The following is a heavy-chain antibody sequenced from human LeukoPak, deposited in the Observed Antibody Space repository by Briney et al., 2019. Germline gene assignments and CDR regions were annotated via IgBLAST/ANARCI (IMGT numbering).Heavy chain of an antibody. J-gene: IGHJ4*02. D-gene: IGHD4-17*01. CDR2: VEHDGSRT. CDR1: GFTFTSYW. Sequence: GGSLRLSCAASGFTFTSYWMHWVRQPPGRGLVWVSRVEHDGSRTAYADSVTGRFTISRDNARNMVYLQLNSLRAEDTAVYYCATDLGWGQGTLVTVSS. CDR3: ATDLG. V-gene: IGHV3-74*01.